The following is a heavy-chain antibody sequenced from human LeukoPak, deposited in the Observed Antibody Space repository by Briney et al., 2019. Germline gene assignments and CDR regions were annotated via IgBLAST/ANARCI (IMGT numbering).Heavy chain of an antibody. J-gene: IGHJ5*02. CDR1: GFTFSSYA. Sequence: GGSLRLSCAASGFTFSSYAMSWVRQAPGKGLEWVSAISGSGGSTYYADSVKGRFTISRDNSKNTLYLQMNSLRAEGTAVYYCARGPGYIVVVPAAIPWGQGTLVTVSS. D-gene: IGHD2-2*01. CDR3: ARGPGYIVVVPAAIP. CDR2: ISGSGGST. V-gene: IGHV3-23*01.